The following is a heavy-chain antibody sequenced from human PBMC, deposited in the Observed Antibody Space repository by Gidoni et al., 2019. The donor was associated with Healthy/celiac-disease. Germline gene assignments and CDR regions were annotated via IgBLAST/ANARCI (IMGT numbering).Heavy chain of an antibody. J-gene: IGHJ6*02. D-gene: IGHD3-3*01. Sequence: EVQLLESGGGLVQPGGSLRLSCAASGFTVGSNYLSWVRQAPGKGLEWVSVIYSGGSTYYADSVKGRFTISRDNSKNTLYLQMNSLRAEDTAVYYCARETFGVPHLRPYYYYGMDVWGQGTTVTVSS. CDR1: GFTVGSNY. V-gene: IGHV3-66*01. CDR3: ARETFGVPHLRPYYYYGMDV. CDR2: IYSGGST.